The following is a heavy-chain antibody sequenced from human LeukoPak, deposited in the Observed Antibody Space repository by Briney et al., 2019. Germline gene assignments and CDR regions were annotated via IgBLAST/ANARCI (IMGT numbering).Heavy chain of an antibody. CDR3: SRSLNS. CDR1: GFSFSSSW. Sequence: GGSLGLSCAASGFSFSSSWMDWVRQAPGKGLEWVANMKPDGSDKSYVDSVKGRFTISRDNAKDSLYLEMDSLRVEDTALYYCSRSLNSWGQGALVTVSS. CDR2: MKPDGSDK. J-gene: IGHJ5*02. V-gene: IGHV3-7*01.